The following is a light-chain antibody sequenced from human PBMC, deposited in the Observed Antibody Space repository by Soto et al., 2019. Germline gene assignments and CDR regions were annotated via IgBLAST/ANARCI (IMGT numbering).Light chain of an antibody. CDR3: QQYNSYRT. CDR1: QSISSW. V-gene: IGKV1-5*01. CDR2: DAF. J-gene: IGKJ1*01. Sequence: DIQMTQSPSTLTAFVGDRVTITCRASQSISSWLAWYQQNPGKAPKLLIYDAFSLESGVPSWFSGSGSGTEFPLTISSLQPDDFATYSCQQYNSYRTFGQGTKVDIK.